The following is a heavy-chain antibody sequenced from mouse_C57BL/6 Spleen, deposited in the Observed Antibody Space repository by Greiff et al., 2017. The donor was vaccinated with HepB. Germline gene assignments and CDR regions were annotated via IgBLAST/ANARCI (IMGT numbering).Heavy chain of an antibody. J-gene: IGHJ4*01. CDR2: IYPGSGNT. Sequence: VQLQQSGAELVRPGASVKLSCKASGYTFTDYYINWVKQRPGQGLEWIARIYPGSGNTYYNEKFKGKATLTAEKSSSTAYMQLSSLTSEDSAVYFCAKVLDSSEYYAMDYWGQGTSVTVSS. CDR3: AKVLDSSEYYAMDY. CDR1: GYTFTDYY. D-gene: IGHD3-2*02. V-gene: IGHV1-76*01.